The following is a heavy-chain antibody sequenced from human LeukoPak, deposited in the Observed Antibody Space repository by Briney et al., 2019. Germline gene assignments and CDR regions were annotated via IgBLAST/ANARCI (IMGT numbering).Heavy chain of an antibody. CDR3: ARVPNYYYGMDV. CDR1: GGSISSGGYY. CDR2: IYYSGST. V-gene: IGHV4-31*03. Sequence: SETLSLTCTVSGGSISSGGYYWSWIRQHPGKGLEWIGYIYYSGSTYYNPSLKSRVTISVDTSKSQFSLKLSSVTAADTAVYYCARVPNYYYGMDVWGQGTTVAVSS. J-gene: IGHJ6*02.